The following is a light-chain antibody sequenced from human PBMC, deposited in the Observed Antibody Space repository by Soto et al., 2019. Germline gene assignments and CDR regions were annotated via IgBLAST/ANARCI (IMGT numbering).Light chain of an antibody. V-gene: IGLV2-14*01. CDR3: FSYTSCSSCLLG. CDR2: DVS. CDR1: SSDVGGYNY. J-gene: IGLJ1*01. Sequence: QSVLTQPASVSGSPGQSITISCTGTSSDVGGYNYVSWYQQHPGKAPKFMIYDVSNRPSGVSNRFSGYKSGNTASLTISGRQDEDVAVCYCFSYTSCSSCLLGFGTASKVTV.